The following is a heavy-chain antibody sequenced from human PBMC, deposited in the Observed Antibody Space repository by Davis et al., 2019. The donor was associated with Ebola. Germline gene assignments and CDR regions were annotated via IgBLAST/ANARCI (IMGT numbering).Heavy chain of an antibody. V-gene: IGHV4-39*07. Sequence: MPSETLSLTCIVSGGSIGSSNYYWGWIRQPPGKGLEWIGSIYYSESTSYNPSLKSRVTISIDTSKNQFSLKLSSVTAADTAVYYCARDLGSRGGYWGQGTLVTVSS. D-gene: IGHD2-2*01. CDR3: ARDLGSRGGY. J-gene: IGHJ4*02. CDR1: GGSIGSSNYY. CDR2: IYYSEST.